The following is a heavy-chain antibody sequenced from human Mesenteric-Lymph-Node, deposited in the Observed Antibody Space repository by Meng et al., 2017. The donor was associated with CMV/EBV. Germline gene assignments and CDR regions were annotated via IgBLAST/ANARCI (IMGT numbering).Heavy chain of an antibody. D-gene: IGHD3-9*01. Sequence: SAVGVGWNRQPPRKALEWLALIYWDDEKRYSPSLRSRLTISKDTSKNQVVLTMTNVDPVDTATYYCAHSNYDILTGYFGEKVYYFDYWGQGTLVTVSS. CDR1: SAVG. J-gene: IGHJ4*02. CDR3: AHSNYDILTGYFGEKVYYFDY. V-gene: IGHV2-5*02. CDR2: IYWDDEK.